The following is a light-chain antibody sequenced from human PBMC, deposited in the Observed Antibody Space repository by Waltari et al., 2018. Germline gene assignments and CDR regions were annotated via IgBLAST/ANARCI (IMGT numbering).Light chain of an antibody. V-gene: IGKV1-12*01. CDR3: QQGNTFPPT. CDR2: AAS. CDR1: QDINGY. Sequence: DIQMTQSPSSVSASVGDRVTLTCRASQDINGYLTWYQQKPGKAPKLLIYAASSLRTGVPSRFRGGRSGTDVTLTITGLQPEDFATYFCQQGNTFPPTFGQGTKVDIK. J-gene: IGKJ1*01.